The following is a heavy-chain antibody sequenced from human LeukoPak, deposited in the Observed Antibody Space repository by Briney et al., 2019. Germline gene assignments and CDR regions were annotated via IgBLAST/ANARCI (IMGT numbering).Heavy chain of an antibody. J-gene: IGHJ5*02. Sequence: SETLSLTCTVSDGSVSSGSYYWSWIRQPPGKGLEWIGYIYYSGSTNYNPSLKSRVTISVDTSKNQFSLKLSSVTAADTAVYYCARGASSSWSWFDPWGQGTLVTVSS. CDR3: ARGASSSWSWFDP. D-gene: IGHD6-13*01. CDR1: DGSVSSGSYY. CDR2: IYYSGST. V-gene: IGHV4-61*01.